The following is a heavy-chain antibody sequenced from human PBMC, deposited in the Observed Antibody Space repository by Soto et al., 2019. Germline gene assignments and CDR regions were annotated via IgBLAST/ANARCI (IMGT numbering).Heavy chain of an antibody. J-gene: IGHJ5*02. D-gene: IGHD3-22*01. Sequence: PSETLSLTCTVSGGSISSYYWSWIRQPPGKGLEWIGYIYYSGSTYYNPSLKSRVTISVDTSKNQFSLKLSSVTAADTAVYYCAGGYYYDSSGYYYVYPWFDPWGQGTLVTVSS. CDR3: AGGYYYDSSGYYYVYPWFDP. CDR2: IYYSGST. V-gene: IGHV4-59*08. CDR1: GGSISSYY.